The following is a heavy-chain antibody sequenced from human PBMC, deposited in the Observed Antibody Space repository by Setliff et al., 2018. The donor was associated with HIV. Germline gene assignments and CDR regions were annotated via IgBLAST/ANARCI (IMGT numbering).Heavy chain of an antibody. D-gene: IGHD6-19*01. V-gene: IGHV5-10-1*01. J-gene: IGHJ6*03. CDR3: ARRSTAVAGTPYYYYMDV. CDR1: GYSFTSYW. CDR2: IDPSDSYT. Sequence: GEPLKISCKGSGYSFTSYWISWVRQMPGKGLEWMGRIDPSDSYTNYSPSFQGHVTISADKSISTAYLQWSSLKASDTAMYYCARRSTAVAGTPYYYYMDVWGKGTTVTV.